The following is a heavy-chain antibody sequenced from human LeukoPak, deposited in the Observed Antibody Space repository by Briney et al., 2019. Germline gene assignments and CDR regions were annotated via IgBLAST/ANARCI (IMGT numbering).Heavy chain of an antibody. CDR1: GFTFDGYA. D-gene: IGHD3-3*01. CDR3: AKGGHYDFSDAFDI. CDR2: ISWNSGSI. J-gene: IGHJ3*02. Sequence: GGSLRLSCAASGFTFDGYAMHWVRQAPGKGLEWVSGISWNSGSIGYADPVKGRFTISRDNAKNSLYLQMSSLRAEDMALYYCAKGGHYDFSDAFDIWGQGTMVTVSS. V-gene: IGHV3-9*03.